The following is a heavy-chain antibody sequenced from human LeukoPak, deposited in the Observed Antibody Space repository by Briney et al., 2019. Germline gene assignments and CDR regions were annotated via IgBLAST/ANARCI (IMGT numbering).Heavy chain of an antibody. J-gene: IGHJ4*02. V-gene: IGHV4-61*05. CDR1: GGSISSSSYY. CDR2: IYYSGST. D-gene: IGHD3-3*01. CDR3: ARGYYDFWSGRFDY. Sequence: SETLSLTCTVSGGSISSSSYYWGWIRQPPGKGLEWIGYIYYSGSTNYNPSLKSRVTISVDTSKNQFSLKLSSVTAADTAVYYCARGYYDFWSGRFDYWGQGTLVTVSS.